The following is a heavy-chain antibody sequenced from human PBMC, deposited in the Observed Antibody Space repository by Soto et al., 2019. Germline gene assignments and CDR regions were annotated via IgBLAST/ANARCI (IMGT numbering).Heavy chain of an antibody. CDR1: GGSISSSSYY. CDR2: IYYSGST. CDR3: ARAVTETYYYYYYMDV. J-gene: IGHJ6*03. Sequence: SETLSLTCTVSGGSISSSSYYWGWIRQPPGKGLEWIGSIYYSGSTYYNPSLKSRVTISVDTSKNQFSLKLSSVTAADTAVYYCARAVTETYYYYYYMDVWGKGTTVTVSS. D-gene: IGHD2-8*02. V-gene: IGHV4-39*01.